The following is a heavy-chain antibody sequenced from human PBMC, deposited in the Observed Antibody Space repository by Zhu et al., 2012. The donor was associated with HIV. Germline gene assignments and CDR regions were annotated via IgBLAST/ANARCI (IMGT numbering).Heavy chain of an antibody. CDR1: GGSSSYY. CDR3: ARRSGDY. CDR2: IYTSGST. Sequence: QVQLQESGPGLVKPSETLSLTCTVSGGSSSYYWSWIRQPPGKGLEWIGYIYTSGSTNYNPSLKSRVTISVDTSKNQFSLKLSSVTAADTAVYYCARRSGDYWGQGTLVTVSS. J-gene: IGHJ4*02. V-gene: IGHV4-4*09. D-gene: IGHD6-25*01.